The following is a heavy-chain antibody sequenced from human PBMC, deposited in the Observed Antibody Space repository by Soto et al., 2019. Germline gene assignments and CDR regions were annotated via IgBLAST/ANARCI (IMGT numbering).Heavy chain of an antibody. V-gene: IGHV1-69*13. CDR2: IIPIFGTA. J-gene: IGHJ4*02. Sequence: SVKISCKASGGTFSSYAISWVRQAPGQGLEWMGGIIPIFGTANYAQKFKGRVTITADESTSTAYMELSSLRSEDTAVYYCARVLDYGDFNWPVGYWGQGTLVTVPX. CDR1: GGTFSSYA. D-gene: IGHD4-17*01. CDR3: ARVLDYGDFNWPVGY.